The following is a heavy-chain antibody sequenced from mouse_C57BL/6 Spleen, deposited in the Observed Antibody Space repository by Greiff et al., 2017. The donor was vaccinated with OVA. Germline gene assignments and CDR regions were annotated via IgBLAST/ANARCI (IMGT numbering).Heavy chain of an antibody. Sequence: QVQLQQSGAELVRPGASVTLSCKASGYTFTDYEMHWVKQTPVHGLEWIGAIDPETGGTAYNQKFKGKAILTADKSSRTAYMELRSLTSEDSAVYYCTRIGYYYFDYWGQGTTLTVSS. V-gene: IGHV1-15*01. CDR3: TRIGYYYFDY. J-gene: IGHJ2*01. D-gene: IGHD2-3*01. CDR2: IDPETGGT. CDR1: GYTFTDYE.